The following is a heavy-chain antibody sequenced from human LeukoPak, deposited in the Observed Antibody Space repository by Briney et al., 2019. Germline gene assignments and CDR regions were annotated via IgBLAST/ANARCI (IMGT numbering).Heavy chain of an antibody. J-gene: IGHJ4*02. CDR3: ARRTTVTIPFGY. CDR1: GGSISSYY. D-gene: IGHD4-11*01. V-gene: IGHV4-34*01. Sequence: SETLSLTCTVSGGSISSYYWSWIRQPPGKGLEWSGEINHSGSTNYNPSLKSRVTISVDKSKNQFSLKLSSVTAADTAVYYCARRTTVTIPFGYWGQGTLVTVSS. CDR2: INHSGST.